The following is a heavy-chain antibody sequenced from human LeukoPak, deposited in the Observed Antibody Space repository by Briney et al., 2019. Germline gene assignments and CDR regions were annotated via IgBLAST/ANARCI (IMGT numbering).Heavy chain of an antibody. Sequence: SETPSLTCTVSGGSISSYYWSWIRQPAGKGLEWIGRIYTSGSTNYNPSLKSRVTMSVDTSKNQFSLKLSSVTAADTAVYYCARNGAFGARECFDYWGQGTLVTVSS. CDR1: GGSISSYY. CDR2: IYTSGST. J-gene: IGHJ4*02. V-gene: IGHV4-4*07. D-gene: IGHD3-3*01. CDR3: ARNGAFGARECFDY.